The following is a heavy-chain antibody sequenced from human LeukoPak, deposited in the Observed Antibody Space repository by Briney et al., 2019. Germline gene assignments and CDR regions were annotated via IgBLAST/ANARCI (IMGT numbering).Heavy chain of an antibody. Sequence: ASVKVSCKASGYTFTDYYIHWVRQAPGKGLEWMGGFDPEDGETIYAQKFQGRVIMSEDTSTDTAYMELSSLRSEDTAVYYCAADRFSIFGVVITPKNYYGMDVWGQGTTVTVSS. CDR3: AADRFSIFGVVITPKNYYGMDV. CDR1: GYTFTDYY. D-gene: IGHD3-3*01. V-gene: IGHV1-24*01. CDR2: FDPEDGET. J-gene: IGHJ6*02.